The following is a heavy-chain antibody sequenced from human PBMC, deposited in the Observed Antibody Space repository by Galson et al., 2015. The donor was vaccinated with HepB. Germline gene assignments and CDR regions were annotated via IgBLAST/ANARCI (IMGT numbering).Heavy chain of an antibody. V-gene: IGHV1-2*02. D-gene: IGHD3-9*01. Sequence: SVKVSCKASGYTFTGYYIHWVRQAPGQGLQWMGWVNPNTGGTTYAQKLQGRVTMTRDTSISTAYMELSRLRSDDTAVYYCARRRHFEYAFDYWGQGTLVTVSS. CDR3: ARRRHFEYAFDY. CDR2: VNPNTGGT. CDR1: GYTFTGYY. J-gene: IGHJ3*01.